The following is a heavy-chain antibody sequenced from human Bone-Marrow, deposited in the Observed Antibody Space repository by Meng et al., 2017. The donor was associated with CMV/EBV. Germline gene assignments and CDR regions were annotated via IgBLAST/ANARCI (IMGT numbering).Heavy chain of an antibody. Sequence: LTFSDNYMSWIRQAPGKGLEWVSYISSSGSTIYYADSVKGRFTISRDNAKNSLYLQMNSLRAEDTAVYYCARDGIESSSWPTNWFDPWGQGTLVTVSS. CDR1: LTFSDNY. J-gene: IGHJ5*02. CDR2: ISSSGSTI. D-gene: IGHD6-13*01. V-gene: IGHV3-11*01. CDR3: ARDGIESSSWPTNWFDP.